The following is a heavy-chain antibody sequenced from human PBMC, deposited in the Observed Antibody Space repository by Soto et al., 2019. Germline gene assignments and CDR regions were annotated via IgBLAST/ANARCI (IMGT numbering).Heavy chain of an antibody. V-gene: IGHV3-11*01. J-gene: IGHJ6*02. CDR2: ISSSGSTI. CDR1: GFTFRDYY. CDR3: ARDHKTGYYYDSSGTPYYYGMDV. Sequence: PGGSLRLSCAASGFTFRDYYMSWIRQAPGKGLEWVSYISSSGSTIYYADSVKGRFTISRDNAKNSLYLQMNSLRAEDTAVYYCARDHKTGYYYDSSGTPYYYGMDVWGQGTTVTVSS. D-gene: IGHD3-22*01.